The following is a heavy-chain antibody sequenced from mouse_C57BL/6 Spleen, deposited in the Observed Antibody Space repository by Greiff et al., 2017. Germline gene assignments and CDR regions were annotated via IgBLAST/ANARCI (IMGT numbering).Heavy chain of an antibody. D-gene: IGHD2-2*01. V-gene: IGHV1-72*01. CDR1: GYTFTSYW. J-gene: IGHJ2*01. CDR2: IDPNSGGT. Sequence: QVQLKQPGAELVKPGASVKLSCQASGYTFTSYWMHWVKPKPGRGLEWIGRIDPNSGGTKYNEKFKSKATLTVDTPSSTAYMQLSSLASEDYAVYYCGRTRGYDPYSFDYWGQGTTLTVSS. CDR3: GRTRGYDPYSFDY.